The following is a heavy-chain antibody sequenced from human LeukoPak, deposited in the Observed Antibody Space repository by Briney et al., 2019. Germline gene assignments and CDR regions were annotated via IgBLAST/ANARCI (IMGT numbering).Heavy chain of an antibody. CDR1: GGSISNYY. CDR3: ARYEGINLAGNAFDI. Sequence: KTSETLSLTCTVSGGSISNYYWSWIRQPPGKGLEWIGYIYYSGNTNYNPSLKSRITISVDTSKNQFSLKLTSVTAADTAVYYCARYEGINLAGNAFDIWGQGTMVTVSS. J-gene: IGHJ3*02. CDR2: IYYSGNT. D-gene: IGHD3-10*01. V-gene: IGHV4-59*01.